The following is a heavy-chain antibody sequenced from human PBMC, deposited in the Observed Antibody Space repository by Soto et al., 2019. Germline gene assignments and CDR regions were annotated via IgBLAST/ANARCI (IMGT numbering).Heavy chain of an antibody. CDR2: INPNSGAT. D-gene: IGHD3-9*01. V-gene: IGHV1-2*02. J-gene: IGHJ4*02. CDR3: ARINDFLTGYSFDH. CDR1: GYTVTDYY. Sequence: GASVKVSCKASGYTVTDYYIHWVRQAPGQGLEWMGWINPNSGATKYAEKLQGRVTMTRDRSINTTYMELSRLTSADTALYYCARINDFLTGYSFDHWGQGTLVTVSS.